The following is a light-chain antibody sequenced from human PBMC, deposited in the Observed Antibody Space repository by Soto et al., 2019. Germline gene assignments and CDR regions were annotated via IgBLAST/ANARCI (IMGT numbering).Light chain of an antibody. J-gene: IGLJ1*01. Sequence: QSVLTQPASVSGSPGQSITVSCTGTSSDVGDYNYVSWYQQHPGKATKLMIYEFSNRPSGVSDRFSGSKSGNTASLTISGLQAEDEADYYCSSYTSNNTLRYVFGTGTKVTVL. V-gene: IGLV2-14*01. CDR3: SSYTSNNTLRYV. CDR2: EFS. CDR1: SSDVGDYNY.